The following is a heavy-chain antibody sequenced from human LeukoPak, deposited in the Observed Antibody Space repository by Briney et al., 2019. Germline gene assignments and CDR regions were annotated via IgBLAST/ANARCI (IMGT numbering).Heavy chain of an antibody. CDR3: AKPSNYYGSATDAFDF. V-gene: IGHV4-39*07. J-gene: IGHJ3*01. Sequence: SETLSLTCTVSGGSISSSSDYWGWIRQPPGKGLEWIGTTHYSGSTYYNPSLKSRLTISVDTSNNQFSLKLTSVTAADTAVYYCAKPSNYYGSATDAFDFWGQGTMVTVSS. D-gene: IGHD3-10*01. CDR1: GGSISSSSDY. CDR2: THYSGST.